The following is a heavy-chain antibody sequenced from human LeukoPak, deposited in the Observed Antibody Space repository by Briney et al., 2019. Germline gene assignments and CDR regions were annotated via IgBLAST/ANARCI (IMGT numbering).Heavy chain of an antibody. CDR3: ARRHYEILSGYPS. D-gene: IGHD3-9*01. V-gene: IGHV4-39*07. CDR2: IIHSGSP. Sequence: PSETLSLTCSVSGGSISIRSYYWSWIRQPPGKGLEWIGEIIHSGSPNYNPSLKSRVTMSIDTSKNQFSLNLSSVTAADTAVYYCARRHYEILSGYPSWGQGILVTVSS. J-gene: IGHJ4*02. CDR1: GGSISIRSYY.